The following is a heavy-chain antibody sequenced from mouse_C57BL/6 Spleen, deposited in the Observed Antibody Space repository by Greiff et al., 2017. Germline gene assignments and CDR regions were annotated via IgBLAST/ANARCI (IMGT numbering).Heavy chain of an antibody. V-gene: IGHV1-64*01. CDR1: GYTFTSYW. Sequence: QVQLQQPGAELVKPGASVKLSCKASGYTFTSYWMHWVKQRPGQGLEWIGMVHPNSGSTNYNEKFKSKATLTVDKSSSTAYMQLSSLTSEDSAVYYCARRAIYYDYEDDYDCWGQSTTLTVSS. J-gene: IGHJ2*01. CDR3: ARRAIYYDYEDDYDC. CDR2: VHPNSGST. D-gene: IGHD2-4*01.